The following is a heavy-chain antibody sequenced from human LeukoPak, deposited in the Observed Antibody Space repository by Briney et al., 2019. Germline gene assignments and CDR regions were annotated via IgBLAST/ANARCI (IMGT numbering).Heavy chain of an antibody. J-gene: IGHJ4*02. CDR3: ARDSSYYFDTSAPGYFDY. V-gene: IGHV3-48*01. D-gene: IGHD3-22*01. CDR1: GFTFSSYS. CDR2: ISTSSSPI. Sequence: GRSLRLSCVASGFTFSSYSMNWVRQAPGKGLEWVSYISTSSSPIYYADSVKGRFTISRDSAKNSLYLQMNSLRAEDTAIYYCARDSSYYFDTSAPGYFDYWGQGTLVTVSS.